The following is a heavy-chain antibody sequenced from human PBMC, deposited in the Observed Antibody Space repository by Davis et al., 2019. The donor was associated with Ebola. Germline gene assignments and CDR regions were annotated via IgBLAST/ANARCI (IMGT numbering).Heavy chain of an antibody. CDR3: AKGSIDY. V-gene: IGHV3-74*01. Sequence: GESLKISCAASGFTFSSYWMHWVRQAPGKGLVWVSRINSDGSSTSYADSVKGRFTISRDNSKNTLYLQMNSLRAEDTAVYYCAKGSIDYWGQGTLVTVSS. J-gene: IGHJ4*02. CDR1: GFTFSSYW. CDR2: INSDGSST.